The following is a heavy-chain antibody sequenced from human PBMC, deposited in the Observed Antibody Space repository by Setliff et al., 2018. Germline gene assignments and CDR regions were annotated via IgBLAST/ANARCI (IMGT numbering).Heavy chain of an antibody. J-gene: IGHJ6*03. CDR2: ISGSGGST. V-gene: IGHV3-23*01. Sequence: LRLSCAASGVTFTSYAMTWVRQAPGKGLEWVSAISGSGGSTYYADSVKGRFTISRDNSKNTLYLQMNSLRAEDTALYYCAKDRDWKYYYYMDVWGKGTTVTVSS. D-gene: IGHD1-1*01. CDR3: AKDRDWKYYYYMDV. CDR1: GVTFTSYA.